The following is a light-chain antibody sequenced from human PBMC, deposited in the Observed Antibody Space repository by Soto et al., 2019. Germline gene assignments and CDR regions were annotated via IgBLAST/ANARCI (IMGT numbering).Light chain of an antibody. CDR1: QSISTY. J-gene: IGKJ1*01. CDR2: EAS. CDR3: QHSHSTPGT. V-gene: IGKV1-39*01. Sequence: DIQMTQSPSSLSASVGDRVTVTCRASQSISTYLNWYQQKPGKAPKLLIYEASSLQSGVPSRFGGSGSGTDFTLTISSLQSEDFATYYCQHSHSTPGTFGRGTKVEIK.